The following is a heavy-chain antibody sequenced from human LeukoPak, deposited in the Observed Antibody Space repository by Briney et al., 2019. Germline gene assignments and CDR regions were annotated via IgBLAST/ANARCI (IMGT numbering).Heavy chain of an antibody. J-gene: IGHJ5*02. CDR2: FYDIGNT. CDR1: GGSISSYY. V-gene: IGHV4-59*08. CDR3: ARKTYCSGGRCYGENWFDP. Sequence: SETLSLTCSVSGGSISSYYWSWIRQPPGKGREGMGFFYDIGNTDYNPSLKSRVTISINTSKNEISLILRSVTAADTAVYYCARKTYCSGGRCYGENWFDPWGQGILVTVSS. D-gene: IGHD2-15*01.